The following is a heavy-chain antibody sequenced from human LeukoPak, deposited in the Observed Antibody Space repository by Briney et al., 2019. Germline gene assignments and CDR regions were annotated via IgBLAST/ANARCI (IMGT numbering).Heavy chain of an antibody. CDR1: GGSISSSSYY. CDR2: IYYSGST. D-gene: IGHD2-15*01. V-gene: IGHV4-39*01. CDR3: AKAPVTTCRGAYRYPFDY. J-gene: IGHJ4*02. Sequence: SETLSLTCTVSGGSISSSSYYWGWIRQPPGKGLEWIGSIYYSGSTYYNPSLKSRVTISVDTSKNQFSLKLSSVTAADAAVYYCAKAPVTTCRGAYRYPFDYWGQGTLVTVSS.